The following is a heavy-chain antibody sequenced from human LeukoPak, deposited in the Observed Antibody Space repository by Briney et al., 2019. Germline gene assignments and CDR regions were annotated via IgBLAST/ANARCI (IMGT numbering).Heavy chain of an antibody. Sequence: GGSLRLSCAASGFTFSSYAMSWVRQAPGKGLEWVSAISGSGGNTWYADSVKGRFTISRDNSKNTVYLQMNSLRAEDTAVYYCAKELRSISATTGFDYWGQGTLVTVFS. J-gene: IGHJ4*02. D-gene: IGHD1-20*01. CDR2: ISGSGGNT. CDR1: GFTFSSYA. CDR3: AKELRSISATTGFDY. V-gene: IGHV3-23*01.